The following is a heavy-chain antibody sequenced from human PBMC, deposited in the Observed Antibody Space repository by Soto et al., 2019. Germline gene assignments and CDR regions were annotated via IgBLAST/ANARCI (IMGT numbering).Heavy chain of an antibody. J-gene: IGHJ4*02. CDR1: GFTFDDYT. V-gene: IGHV3-43*01. CDR3: ANDISAPSEWVIDY. CDR2: ISWDGGST. Sequence: GGSLRLSCAASGFTFDDYTMHWVRQAPGKGLEWVSLISWDGGSTYYADSVKGRFTISRDNSKNSLYLQMNSLRTEDTALYYCANDISAPSEWVIDYWGQGTLVTVSS. D-gene: IGHD1-26*01.